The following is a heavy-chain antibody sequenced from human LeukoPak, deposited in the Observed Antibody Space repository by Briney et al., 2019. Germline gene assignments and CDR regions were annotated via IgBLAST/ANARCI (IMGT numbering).Heavy chain of an antibody. Sequence: SETLSLTCAVSGYSISSGYYWGWIRQPPGKGLEWIGSIYHSGSTYYNPSLKSRATISVDTSKNQFSLKLSSVTAADTAVYYCASTYYYGSGSYYNEGFDYWGQGTLVTVSS. CDR1: GYSISSGYY. J-gene: IGHJ4*02. CDR2: IYHSGST. CDR3: ASTYYYGSGSYYNEGFDY. V-gene: IGHV4-38-2*01. D-gene: IGHD3-10*01.